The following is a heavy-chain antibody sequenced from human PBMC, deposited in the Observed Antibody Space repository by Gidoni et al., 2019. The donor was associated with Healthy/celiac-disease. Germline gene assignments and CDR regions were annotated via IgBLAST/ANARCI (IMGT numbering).Heavy chain of an antibody. D-gene: IGHD6-13*01. V-gene: IGHV4-61*01. CDR1: GGSVISGSYY. J-gene: IGHJ4*02. CDR3: ARERYSSSWLHDY. CDR2: IDYSGST. Sequence: QVQLQESGPGLVKPSETLSLTCTVSGGSVISGSYYWSWIRQPPGKGLEWIGYIDYSGSTNYNPSLKSRVTISVDTSKNQFSLKLSSVTAADTAVYYCARERYSSSWLHDYWGQGTLVTVSS.